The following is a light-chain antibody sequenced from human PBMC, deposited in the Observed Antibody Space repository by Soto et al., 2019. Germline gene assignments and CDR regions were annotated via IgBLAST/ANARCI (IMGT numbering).Light chain of an antibody. CDR2: DAS. CDR3: QQRSNWPHT. J-gene: IGKJ4*01. Sequence: EIVLTQSPATLSLSPGERATLSCRASQSVTSYLAWYQQKPGQAPRLLIYDASTRATGIPARFAGSGSGTDFTLTISSLEPEDFAVYYCQQRSNWPHTFGGGTKVDIK. CDR1: QSVTSY. V-gene: IGKV3-11*01.